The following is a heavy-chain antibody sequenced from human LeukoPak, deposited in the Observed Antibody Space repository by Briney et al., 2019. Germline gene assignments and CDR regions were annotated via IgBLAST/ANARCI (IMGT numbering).Heavy chain of an antibody. V-gene: IGHV4-4*02. CDR3: ARGLNYDLNP. Sequence: SETLSPTCTVSGGSISSDNWWTWVRQPPGKGLEWIAEIFYGGSTNYNPSLKSRVTISIDKSKNQFSLDLSSVTAADTAVYYCARGLNYDLNPWGQGTLVTVSS. D-gene: IGHD3-3*01. J-gene: IGHJ5*02. CDR2: IFYGGST. CDR1: GGSISSDNW.